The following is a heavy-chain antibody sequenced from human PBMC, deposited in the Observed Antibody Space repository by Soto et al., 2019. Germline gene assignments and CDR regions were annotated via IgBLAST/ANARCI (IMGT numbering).Heavy chain of an antibody. Sequence: EAQLLESGGGLVQLGGSLRLSCAASGLSLTSSAMPWAARRPGKGPEWAPSISYPGGSTSYAEALRGRFSTPRDNSKKTVYLQLNSLRAEDTALYYCAKGGIWLGNIYLDGWGKGTTVTVSS. D-gene: IGHD3-10*01. V-gene: IGHV3-23*01. CDR1: GLSLTSSA. CDR2: ISYPGGST. J-gene: IGHJ6*03. CDR3: AKGGIWLGNIYLDG.